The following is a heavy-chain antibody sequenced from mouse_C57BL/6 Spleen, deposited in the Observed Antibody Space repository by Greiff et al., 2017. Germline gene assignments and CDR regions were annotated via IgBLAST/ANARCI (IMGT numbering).Heavy chain of an antibody. CDR1: GYSFTGYY. V-gene: IGHV1-42*01. J-gene: IGHJ2*01. CDR3: ATEFFFDY. CDR2: INPSTGGT. Sequence: VQLQQSGPELVKPGASVKISCKASGYSFTGYYMNWVKQSPEKSLEWIGEINPSTGGTTYNQKFKAKATLTVDKSSSTAYMQLKSLTSEDSAVYYCATEFFFDYWGQGTTLTVSS.